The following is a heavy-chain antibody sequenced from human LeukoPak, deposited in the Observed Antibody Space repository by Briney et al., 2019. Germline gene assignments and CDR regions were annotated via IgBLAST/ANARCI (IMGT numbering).Heavy chain of an antibody. CDR1: GFTFSIYS. CDR2: ISSTSSYI. V-gene: IGHV3-21*06. D-gene: IGHD6-13*01. J-gene: IGHJ6*03. Sequence: GGSLRLSCAASGFTFSIYSVTWVRQAPGKGLEWVASISSTSSYIYYAGSVRGRFTISRDNAQYLAYLQMNSLRAEDTAVYYCARLDRAGYSTSPVPYYNYYMNAWDKGTTVIVSS. CDR3: ARLDRAGYSTSPVPYYNYYMNA.